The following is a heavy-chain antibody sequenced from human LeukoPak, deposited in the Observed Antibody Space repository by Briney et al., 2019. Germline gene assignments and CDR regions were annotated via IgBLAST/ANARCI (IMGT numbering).Heavy chain of an antibody. J-gene: IGHJ4*02. V-gene: IGHV4-4*02. CDR2: INHSGTT. CDR3: ARVRLQLRIDY. Sequence: PSETLSLTCAVSGGSISSSNYWSWVRQPPGKGLDWIGEINHSGTTNYNPSLRSRVTISVDKSKNHFSLKLSSVTAADTAVYYCARVRLQLRIDYWGQGTLVTVSS. CDR1: GGSISSSNY. D-gene: IGHD5-24*01.